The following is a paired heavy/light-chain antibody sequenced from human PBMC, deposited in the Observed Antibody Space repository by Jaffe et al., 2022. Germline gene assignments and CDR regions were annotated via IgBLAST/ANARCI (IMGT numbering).Light chain of an antibody. Sequence: SYELTQPPSVSVSPGQTARITCSGDALPKKYAYWYQQKSGQAPVLVIYEDSKRPSGIPERFSGSSSGTMATLTISGAQVEDEADYYCYSTDSSGNHGVFGGGTKLTVL. CDR3: YSTDSSGNHGV. CDR2: EDS. V-gene: IGLV3-10*01. CDR1: ALPKKY. J-gene: IGLJ2*01.
Heavy chain of an antibody. D-gene: IGHD5-12*01. CDR1: GFTFSSYW. V-gene: IGHV3-74*01. CDR3: ARALTGPYSGYDIFQYYFDY. J-gene: IGHJ4*02. Sequence: EVQLVESGGGLVQPGGSLRLSCAASGFTFSSYWMHWVRQAPGKGLVWVSRINSDGSSTSYADSVKGRFTISRDNAKNTLYLQMNSLRAEDTAVYYCARALTGPYSGYDIFQYYFDYWGQGTLVTVSS. CDR2: INSDGSST.